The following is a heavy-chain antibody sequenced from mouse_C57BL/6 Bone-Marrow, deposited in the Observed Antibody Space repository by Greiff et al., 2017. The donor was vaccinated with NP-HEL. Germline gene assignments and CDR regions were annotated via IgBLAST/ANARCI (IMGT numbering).Heavy chain of an antibody. CDR3: ARENGSSYCWYFDV. CDR2: ISSGGSYT. CDR1: GFTFSSYG. Sequence: DVQLQESGGDLVKPGGSLKLSCAASGFTFSSYGMSWVRQTPDKGLEWVATISSGGSYTYYPDSVKGRFTISRDNAKNTLYLQMSSLKSEDTAMYYCARENGSSYCWYFDVWGTGTTVTVSS. D-gene: IGHD1-1*01. J-gene: IGHJ1*03. V-gene: IGHV5-6*01.